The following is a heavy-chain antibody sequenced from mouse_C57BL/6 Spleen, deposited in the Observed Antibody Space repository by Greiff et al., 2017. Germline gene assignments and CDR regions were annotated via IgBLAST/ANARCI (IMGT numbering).Heavy chain of an antibody. CDR2: IDPSDSET. CDR1: GYTFTSYW. Sequence: QVQLQQPGAELVRPGSSVKLSCKASGYTFTSYWLHWVKQRPIQGLDWIGNIDPSDSETHYNQKFKDKATLTVDKSSIKAYMQLSSLTSEDSAVYYCARNYGNYVGFDYWGQGTTLTVSS. V-gene: IGHV1-52*01. D-gene: IGHD2-1*01. J-gene: IGHJ2*01. CDR3: ARNYGNYVGFDY.